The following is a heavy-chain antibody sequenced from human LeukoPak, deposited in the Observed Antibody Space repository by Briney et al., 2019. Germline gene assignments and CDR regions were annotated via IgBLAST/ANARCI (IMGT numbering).Heavy chain of an antibody. J-gene: IGHJ4*02. D-gene: IGHD3-22*01. V-gene: IGHV3-33*01. CDR3: ARESAEVNYYDSSGFDY. CDR1: GFTFSSYG. CDR2: IWYDGSNK. Sequence: QSGGSLRLSCAASGFTFSSYGMHWVRQAPGKGLEWVAVIWYDGSNKYYADSVKGRFTISRDNSKNTLYLQMNSLRAEDTAVYYRARESAEVNYYDSSGFDYWGQGTLVTVSS.